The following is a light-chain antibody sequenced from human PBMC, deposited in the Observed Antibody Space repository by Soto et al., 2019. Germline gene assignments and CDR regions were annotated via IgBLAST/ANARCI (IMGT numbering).Light chain of an antibody. CDR1: SSDVGGYNF. J-gene: IGLJ1*01. CDR3: CSYTSSSTHV. V-gene: IGLV2-14*03. CDR2: DVN. Sequence: QSALTQPASVSGSPGQSITISCTGTSSDVGGYNFVSWYQQHPGKVPKLMIFDVNRRHSGVSDRFSGSKSGNTASLTISGRQAEDEGDYYCCSYTSSSTHVFGSGTKLTVL.